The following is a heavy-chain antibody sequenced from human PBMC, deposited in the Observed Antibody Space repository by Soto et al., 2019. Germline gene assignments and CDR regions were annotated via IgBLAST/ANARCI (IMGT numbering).Heavy chain of an antibody. Sequence: PSETLSLTCTVSGASISSYRWSWIRQPPGKGLEWIGHIYNTGSTNYNPSLKSRVTISLDTSKNQFSLKLSSVTAADTAVYYCARIDDYDGSGYYYCYFDWWGQGTLVTVSS. CDR3: ARIDDYDGSGYYYCYFDW. D-gene: IGHD3-22*01. CDR1: GASISSYR. CDR2: IYNTGST. V-gene: IGHV4-59*08. J-gene: IGHJ4*02.